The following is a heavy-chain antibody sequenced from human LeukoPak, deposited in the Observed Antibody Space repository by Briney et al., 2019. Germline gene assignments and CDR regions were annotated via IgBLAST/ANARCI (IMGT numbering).Heavy chain of an antibody. CDR2: INSDGSST. D-gene: IGHD3-22*01. CDR3: RYYDSSGSQTDY. V-gene: IGHV3-74*01. CDR1: GFTFSSYW. Sequence: GSLRLSCAASGFTFSSYWMHWVRQAPGKGLVWVSRINSDGSSTNYADSVKGRFTISRDNAKNTLYLQMNSLRAEDTAVYYCRYYDSSGSQTDYWGQGTLVTVSS. J-gene: IGHJ4*02.